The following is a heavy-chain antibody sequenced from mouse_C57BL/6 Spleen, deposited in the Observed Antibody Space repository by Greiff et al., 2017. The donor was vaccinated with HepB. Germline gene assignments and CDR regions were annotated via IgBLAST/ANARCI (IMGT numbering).Heavy chain of an antibody. CDR1: GYTFTDYN. V-gene: IGHV1-18*01. Sequence: EVQLQQSGPELVKPGASVKIPCKASGYTFTDYNMDWVKQSHGKSLEWIGDINPNNGGTIYNQKFKGKATLTVDKSSSTAYMELRSLTSEDTAVYYCARLGGYGNDDDYAMDYWGQGTSVTVSS. CDR2: INPNNGGT. CDR3: ARLGGYGNDDDYAMDY. J-gene: IGHJ4*01. D-gene: IGHD2-2*01.